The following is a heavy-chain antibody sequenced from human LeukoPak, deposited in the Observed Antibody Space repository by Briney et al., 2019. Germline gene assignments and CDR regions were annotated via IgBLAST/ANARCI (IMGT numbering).Heavy chain of an antibody. V-gene: IGHV1-2*02. J-gene: IGHJ5*02. D-gene: IGHD1-7*01. CDR2: INPNSGGT. CDR1: GYTFTCYY. Sequence: GASVKVSCKASGYTFTCYYMHWVRQAPGQGLEWMGWINPNSGGTNYAQKFQGRVTMTRDTSISTAYMELSRLRSDDTAVYYCARDRITGTLSRFDPWGQGTLVTVSS. CDR3: ARDRITGTLSRFDP.